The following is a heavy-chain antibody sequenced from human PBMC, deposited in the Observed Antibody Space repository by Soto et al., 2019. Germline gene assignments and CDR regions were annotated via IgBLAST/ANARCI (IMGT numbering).Heavy chain of an antibody. Sequence: EVQVVESGGGLVQPGGSLRLSCAASGFTFSSNSMNWVRQAPGKGLEWMSYISSSSSTIYADSVNGRFTISRDNAKNSLYLQMNSLRDEDTTVYYCARVIWSGHLTSDLWGQGTLVTVSS. CDR1: GFTFSSNS. J-gene: IGHJ4*01. D-gene: IGHD3-3*01. V-gene: IGHV3-48*02. CDR3: ARVIWSGHLTSDL. CDR2: ISSSSSTI.